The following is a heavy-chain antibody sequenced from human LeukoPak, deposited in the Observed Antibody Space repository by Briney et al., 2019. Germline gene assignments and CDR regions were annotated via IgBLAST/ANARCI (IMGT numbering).Heavy chain of an antibody. Sequence: PGGSLRLSCAASGFTISSKYMNWVRQAPGKGLEWVSVTYSGGITYYADSVKGRFTISRDNSKNMLYLQMNSLRAEDTAVYYCARDHSTTGMYNWGQGTLVTVSS. V-gene: IGHV3-53*01. CDR3: ARDHSTTGMYN. CDR1: GFTISSKY. D-gene: IGHD1-26*01. CDR2: TYSGGIT. J-gene: IGHJ4*02.